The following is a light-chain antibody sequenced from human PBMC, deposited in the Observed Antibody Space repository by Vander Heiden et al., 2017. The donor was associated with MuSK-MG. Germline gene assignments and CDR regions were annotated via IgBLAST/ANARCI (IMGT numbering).Light chain of an antibody. CDR2: GAS. J-gene: IGKJ2*03. CDR3: QQYSNSPSS. CDR1: QSLSNSP. V-gene: IGKV3-20*01. Sequence: EIVLTQSPGTLSLSPGERATFSCRASQSLSNSPLAWYQQKPGQTPRLLIYGASSRPTGISDRFSPSRSGTDFTLTISRLEPEDFAVYYCQQYSNSPSSFAQAT.